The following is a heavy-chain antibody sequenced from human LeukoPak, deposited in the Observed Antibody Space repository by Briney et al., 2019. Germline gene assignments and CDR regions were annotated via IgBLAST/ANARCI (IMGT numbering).Heavy chain of an antibody. CDR2: ISGSGDNT. CDR3: VNMVSDSGVEGK. Sequence: PGGSLRLSCAASGFTFSSYAMSWVRQAPGKGLEWVSGISGSGDNTYYADSVKGRFTISRDNAINTVYLQMNSLRDEDTAIYYCVNMVSDSGVEGKWGQGTLVTVSS. V-gene: IGHV3-23*01. J-gene: IGHJ4*02. D-gene: IGHD3-10*01. CDR1: GFTFSSYA.